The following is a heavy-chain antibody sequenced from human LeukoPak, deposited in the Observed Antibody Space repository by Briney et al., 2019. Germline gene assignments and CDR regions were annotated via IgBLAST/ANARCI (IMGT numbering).Heavy chain of an antibody. V-gene: IGHV3-23*01. CDR2: ISSGGST. CDR1: GFTFNNYA. D-gene: IGHD6-6*01. CDR3: AKDTYSSSPYYFDY. Sequence: GGSLRLSCAAAGFTFNNYAMSWVRQAQGKGLKWVSGISSGGSTYYADSVKGRFTISRDNSKNTLFLQMNSLRAEDTAVYYCAKDTYSSSPYYFDYWGQGTLVTVSS. J-gene: IGHJ4*02.